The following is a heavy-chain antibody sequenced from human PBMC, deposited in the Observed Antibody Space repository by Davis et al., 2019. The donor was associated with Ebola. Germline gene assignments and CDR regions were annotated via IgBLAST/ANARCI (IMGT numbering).Heavy chain of an antibody. Sequence: PGGSLRLSCAASGFTFSDFYIYWIRQPPGKGLEWVSYISSSGFTIYYADSVKGRFTISRDNAQNSLYLQMNNLRAEDTAVYYCATASRGFGEAYYGMDVWGQGTTVTVS. CDR1: GFTFSDFY. CDR3: ATASRGFGEAYYGMDV. CDR2: ISSSGFTI. J-gene: IGHJ6*02. D-gene: IGHD3-10*01. V-gene: IGHV3-11*01.